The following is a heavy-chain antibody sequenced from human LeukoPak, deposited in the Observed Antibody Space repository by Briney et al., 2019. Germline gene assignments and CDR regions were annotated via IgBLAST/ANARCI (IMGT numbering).Heavy chain of an antibody. CDR3: AKYSGSS. J-gene: IGHJ5*02. CDR2: IGSDGST. CDR1: GFTFSSYD. D-gene: IGHD1-26*01. V-gene: IGHV3-23*01. Sequence: GGSLRLSCAASGFTFSSYDMSWVRQAPGKGLEWVSAIGSDGSTYYGGSVKGRFTISTDNSKNTLYLQMNSLRAEDTAVYYCAKYSGSSWGQGTLVTVSS.